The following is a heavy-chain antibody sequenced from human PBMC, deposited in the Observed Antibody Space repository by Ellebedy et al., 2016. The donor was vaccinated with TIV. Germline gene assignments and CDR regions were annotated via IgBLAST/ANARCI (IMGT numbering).Heavy chain of an antibody. Sequence: GESLKISXAASGFTVSSNYMSWVRQAPGKGLEWVANIKQDGSEKYYVDSVKGRFTISRDNAKNSLYLQMNSLRAEDTAVYYCAKDGIAAAGRGSLFDYWGQGTLVTVSS. V-gene: IGHV3-7*01. J-gene: IGHJ4*02. CDR3: AKDGIAAAGRGSLFDY. D-gene: IGHD6-13*01. CDR1: GFTVSSNY. CDR2: IKQDGSEK.